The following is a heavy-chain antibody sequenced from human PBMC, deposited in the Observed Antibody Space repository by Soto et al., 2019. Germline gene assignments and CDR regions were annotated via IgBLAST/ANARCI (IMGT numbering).Heavy chain of an antibody. Sequence: QVQLVQSGAEVKKPGSSVKVSCKASGGTFSSYAISWVRQAPGQGLEWMGGIVPIFGTANYAQKFQGRVTITADESTSTDYMELSSLRSEDTAVYYCARDDKNCSGGSCYSSHFDYWGQGTLVTVSS. CDR1: GGTFSSYA. CDR3: ARDDKNCSGGSCYSSHFDY. V-gene: IGHV1-69*12. D-gene: IGHD2-15*01. J-gene: IGHJ4*02. CDR2: IVPIFGTA.